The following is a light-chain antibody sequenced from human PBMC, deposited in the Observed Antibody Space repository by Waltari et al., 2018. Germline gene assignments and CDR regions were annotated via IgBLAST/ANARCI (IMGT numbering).Light chain of an antibody. Sequence: DIQMTQSASSLSASVGDRVTITCRASHGISNLLAWYQQKPGKVPKLLIYGASILQSGVPSRFSGSGSGTDFTLTISSLQTEDVATYYCQRYQSAPYTFGQGTKLEIK. CDR2: GAS. CDR1: HGISNL. CDR3: QRYQSAPYT. V-gene: IGKV1-27*01. J-gene: IGKJ2*01.